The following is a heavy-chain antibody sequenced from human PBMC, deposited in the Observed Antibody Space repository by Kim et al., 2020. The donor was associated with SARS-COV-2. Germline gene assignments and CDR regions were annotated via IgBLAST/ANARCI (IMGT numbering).Heavy chain of an antibody. CDR2: IYYSGST. CDR1: GGSISSGDYY. D-gene: IGHD3-3*01. CDR3: ARGGIFGVVITSFDY. Sequence: SETLSLTCTVSGGSISSGDYYWSWIRQPPGKGLEWIGYIYYSGSTYYNPSLKSRVTISVDTSKNQFSLKLSSVTAADTAVYYCARGGIFGVVITSFDYWGQGTLVTVSS. J-gene: IGHJ4*02. V-gene: IGHV4-30-4*01.